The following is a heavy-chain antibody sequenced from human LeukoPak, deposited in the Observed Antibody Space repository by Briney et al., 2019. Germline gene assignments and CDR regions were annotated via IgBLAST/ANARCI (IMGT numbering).Heavy chain of an antibody. CDR3: ARGPSGYHNT. V-gene: IGHV3-23*01. J-gene: IGHJ4*02. CDR1: GITFSSYG. CDR2: ISSTGGTT. D-gene: IGHD5-12*01. Sequence: PGGSLRPSCAASGITFSSYGMSWVRQAPGKGLEWVSSISSTGGTTYYADSVKGRFTISRDNSKNTLYLQMNSLRAEDTAVYYCARGPSGYHNTGGQGTLVTVSS.